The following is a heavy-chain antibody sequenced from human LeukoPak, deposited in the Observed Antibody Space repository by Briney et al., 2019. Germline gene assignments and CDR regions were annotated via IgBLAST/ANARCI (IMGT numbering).Heavy chain of an antibody. CDR3: ARDPRGIVGANHNWFDP. CDR2: IYASGST. Sequence: PSETLSLTCTVSGGSISSYYWSWIRQPAGKGLEWIGRIYASGSTNYNPSLKSRVTMSVDTSKSQFSLKLISVTAADTAVYYCARDPRGIVGANHNWFDPWGQGTLVTLSS. D-gene: IGHD1-26*01. V-gene: IGHV4-4*07. J-gene: IGHJ5*02. CDR1: GGSISSYY.